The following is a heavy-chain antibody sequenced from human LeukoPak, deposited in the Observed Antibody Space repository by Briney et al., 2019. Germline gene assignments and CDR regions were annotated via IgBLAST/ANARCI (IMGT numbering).Heavy chain of an antibody. V-gene: IGHV1-18*01. D-gene: IGHD3-22*01. J-gene: IGHJ4*02. CDR1: GYTFTSYG. CDR3: ARDLGWRDSSGSSDY. Sequence: ASVMVSCKASGYTFTSYGLSWVRQAPGQGLEWMGWISAYNGNTNYAQKLQGRVTMTTDTSTSTAYMELRSLRSDDTAVYYCARDLGWRDSSGSSDYWGQGTLVTVSS. CDR2: ISAYNGNT.